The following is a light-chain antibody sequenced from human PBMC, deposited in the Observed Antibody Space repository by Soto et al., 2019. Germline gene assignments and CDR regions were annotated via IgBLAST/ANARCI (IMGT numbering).Light chain of an antibody. V-gene: IGKV3-20*01. CDR1: QSVSSSY. CDR3: QQYGSSPWT. J-gene: IGKJ1*01. CDR2: GAS. Sequence: EIVLTQSPATLSLSPLERAPLSCSPSQSVSSSYLAWYQQKPGQAPRALIYGASSRATGIPDRFIGSGSGTDFTLTISRLEPEDFAVYYCQQYGSSPWTFGQGTKVDIK.